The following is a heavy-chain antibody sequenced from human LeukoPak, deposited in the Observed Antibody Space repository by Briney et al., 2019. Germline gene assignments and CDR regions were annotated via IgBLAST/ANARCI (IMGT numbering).Heavy chain of an antibody. V-gene: IGHV4-59*01. Sequence: PSETLSLTCTVSGGSMINYYWGWIRQPPGKGLEWIAYSYYSGSTNYNSSLKSRVTISVDTSKNQFSLKLSSVTAADTAVYYCARGGSIAVLGNWFDPWGQGTLVTVSS. D-gene: IGHD6-19*01. J-gene: IGHJ5*02. CDR1: GGSMINYY. CDR2: SYYSGST. CDR3: ARGGSIAVLGNWFDP.